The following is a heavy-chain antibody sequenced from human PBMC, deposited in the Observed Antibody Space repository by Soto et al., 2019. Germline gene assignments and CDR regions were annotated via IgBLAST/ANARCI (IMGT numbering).Heavy chain of an antibody. V-gene: IGHV3-30-3*01. CDR1: GFTFSSYA. Sequence: GGSLRLSCAASGFTFSSYAMHWVRQAPGKGLEWVAVISYDGSNKYYADSVKGRFTISRDNSKNTLYLQMNSLRAEDTAVYFCARGGYYFDYWGQGTLVTVSS. J-gene: IGHJ4*02. CDR3: ARGGYYFDY. CDR2: ISYDGSNK.